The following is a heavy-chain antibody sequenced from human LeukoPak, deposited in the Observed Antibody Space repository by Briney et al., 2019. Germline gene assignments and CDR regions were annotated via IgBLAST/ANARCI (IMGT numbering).Heavy chain of an antibody. CDR1: GFTFSSYE. CDR3: ARVGYYDSSGYYDY. D-gene: IGHD3-22*01. CDR2: ISSSGSTI. Sequence: GGSLRLSCAASGFTFSSYEMNWVRQAPGKGLEWVSYISSSGSTIYYADSVKGRFTISRDNAKNSLYLRMNSLRAEDTAVYYCARVGYYDSSGYYDYWGQGTLVTVSS. J-gene: IGHJ4*02. V-gene: IGHV3-48*03.